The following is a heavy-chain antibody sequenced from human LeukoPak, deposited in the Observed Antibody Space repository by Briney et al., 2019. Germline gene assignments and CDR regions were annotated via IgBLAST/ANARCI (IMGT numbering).Heavy chain of an antibody. CDR2: IWYDGSNK. CDR3: ARGPHLWFGELLPFDY. Sequence: PGRSLRLSCAASGFTFSSYGMHWVRQAPGKGLEWVAVIWYDGSNKYYADSVKGRFTISRDNSKNTLYLQMNSLRAEDTAVYYCARGPHLWFGELLPFDYWGQGTLVTVSS. CDR1: GFTFSSYG. V-gene: IGHV3-33*01. J-gene: IGHJ4*02. D-gene: IGHD3-10*01.